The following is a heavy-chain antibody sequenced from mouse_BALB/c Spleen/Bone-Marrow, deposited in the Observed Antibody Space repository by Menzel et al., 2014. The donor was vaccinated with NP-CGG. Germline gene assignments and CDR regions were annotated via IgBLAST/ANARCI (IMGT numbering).Heavy chain of an antibody. CDR3: VYGNYSYYYAMDL. J-gene: IGHJ4*01. Sequence: EVQLQESGGGLVKPGGSLKLSCAASGFTFSSYAMSWVRQTPEKRLDWVASISSGGSTFYPDSVKGRFTISRENARNILYLQMSSLRSEDTAMYYCVYGNYSYYYAMDLWGQGTSVTVSS. V-gene: IGHV5-6-5*01. CDR2: ISSGGST. CDR1: GFTFSSYA. D-gene: IGHD2-1*01.